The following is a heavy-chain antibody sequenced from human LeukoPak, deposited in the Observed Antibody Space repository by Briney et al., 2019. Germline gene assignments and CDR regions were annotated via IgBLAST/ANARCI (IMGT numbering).Heavy chain of an antibody. V-gene: IGHV4-34*01. D-gene: IGHD6-13*01. Sequence: PSETLSLTCAVYGGSFSGYYWSWIRQPPGKGLEWIGEINHSGSTNYNPSLKSRVTTSVDTSKNQFSLKLSSVTAADTAVYYCARRKAAAGTPEYYYYYYGMDVWGQGTTVTVSS. J-gene: IGHJ6*02. CDR3: ARRKAAAGTPEYYYYYYGMDV. CDR1: GGSFSGYY. CDR2: INHSGST.